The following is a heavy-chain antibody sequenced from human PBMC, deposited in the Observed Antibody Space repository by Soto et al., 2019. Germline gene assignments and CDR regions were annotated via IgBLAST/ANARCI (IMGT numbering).Heavy chain of an antibody. CDR3: ARVGVKVRGLDY. D-gene: IGHD3-10*01. Sequence: SETLSLTCTVSGGSISSGGYYWSWIRQHPGKGLEWIGYIYYSGSTYYNPSLKSRVAISVDTSKNQFSLKLSSVTAADTAVYYCARVGVKVRGLDYWGQGTLVTVSS. CDR2: IYYSGST. J-gene: IGHJ4*02. CDR1: GGSISSGGYY. V-gene: IGHV4-31*03.